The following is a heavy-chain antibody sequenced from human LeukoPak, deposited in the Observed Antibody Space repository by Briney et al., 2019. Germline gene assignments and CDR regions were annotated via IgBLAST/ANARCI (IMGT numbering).Heavy chain of an antibody. V-gene: IGHV5-51*01. Sequence: GESLQISCKGSGYSFTSYWIGWVRQMPGKGLEWMGIIYPGDSDTRYSPSFQGQVTISADKSISTAYLQWSSLKASDTAMYYCATNSFGVVEYYYYGMDVWGQGTTVTVSS. CDR2: IYPGDSDT. D-gene: IGHD3-3*01. CDR1: GYSFTSYW. J-gene: IGHJ6*02. CDR3: ATNSFGVVEYYYYGMDV.